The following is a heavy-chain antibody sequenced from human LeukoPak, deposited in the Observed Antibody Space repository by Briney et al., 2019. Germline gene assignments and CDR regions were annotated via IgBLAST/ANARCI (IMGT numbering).Heavy chain of an antibody. CDR2: MCYTGST. J-gene: IGHJ6*03. CDR1: GFTFNGFW. V-gene: IGHV4-38-2*01. CDR3: ARVNYYDSSGAYYYMDV. Sequence: PGGSLRLSCAASGFTFNGFWMSWIRQPPGKGLEWIGSMCYTGSTYYNPSLKSRVTISIDTSKSQFSLKLSSVTAADTAVYYCARVNYYDSSGAYYYMDVWGRGTTVTVSS. D-gene: IGHD3-22*01.